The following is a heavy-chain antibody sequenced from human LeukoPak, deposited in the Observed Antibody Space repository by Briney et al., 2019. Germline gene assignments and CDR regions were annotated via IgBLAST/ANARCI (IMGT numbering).Heavy chain of an antibody. V-gene: IGHV4-39*07. CDR3: ARVKSVFYYMDV. D-gene: IGHD5/OR15-5a*01. CDR2: IYYSGST. J-gene: IGHJ6*03. Sequence: SETLSLTCTVSGGSISSSSYYWGWIRQPPGKGLEWIGSIYYSGSTYYNPSLKSRVTISLDTSKNQFSLKLASVSAADTAVYYCARVKSVFYYMDVWGNGTTVTVSS. CDR1: GGSISSSSYY.